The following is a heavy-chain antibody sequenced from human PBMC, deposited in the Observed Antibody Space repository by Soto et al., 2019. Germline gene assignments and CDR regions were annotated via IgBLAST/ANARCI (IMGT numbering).Heavy chain of an antibody. Sequence: QVQLVQSGAEVKKPGASVTVSCNASGYTFTSYGISWVRQAPGQGLSWMGWISAYNGNTNYAQKLQGRVTMTTDTSTSTAYMELRRLRSDDTAVYYCARERLVTGRRDAFDIWGHGTMVTVSS. V-gene: IGHV1-18*01. CDR1: GYTFTSYG. D-gene: IGHD2-15*01. J-gene: IGHJ3*02. CDR2: ISAYNGNT. CDR3: ARERLVTGRRDAFDI.